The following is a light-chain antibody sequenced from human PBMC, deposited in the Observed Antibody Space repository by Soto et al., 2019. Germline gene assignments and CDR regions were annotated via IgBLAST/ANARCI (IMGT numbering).Light chain of an antibody. CDR3: QQYYSIPLT. CDR2: WAS. Sequence: DIVMTQSPDSLAVSLGERATINCKSSQSVLYSSNNKNYLTWYQQKPGQPPKLLISWASTRESGVPDRFSSSGSETDFTLTISSLQAEDVAVYYCQQYYSIPLTFGGGTKVEIK. CDR1: QSVLYSSNNKNY. V-gene: IGKV4-1*01. J-gene: IGKJ4*01.